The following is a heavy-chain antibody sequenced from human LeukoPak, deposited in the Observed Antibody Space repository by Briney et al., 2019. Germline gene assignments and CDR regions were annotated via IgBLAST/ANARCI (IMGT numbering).Heavy chain of an antibody. D-gene: IGHD3-10*01. V-gene: IGHV3-11*01. CDR3: ARDVTMVRGVNPAIDY. Sequence: GGSLRLSCAASGFTFSDYYMSWLRQAPGKGLEWGSYISSSGSTIYYADSVKGRFTISSDNAKNSLYLQMNSLRAEDTAVYYCARDVTMVRGVNPAIDYWGQGTLVTASS. CDR1: GFTFSDYY. CDR2: ISSSGSTI. J-gene: IGHJ4*02.